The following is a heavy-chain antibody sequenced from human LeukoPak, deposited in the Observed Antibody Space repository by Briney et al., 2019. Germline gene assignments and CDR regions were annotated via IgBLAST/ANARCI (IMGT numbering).Heavy chain of an antibody. J-gene: IGHJ4*02. CDR2: ISAYNGNT. CDR3: ARDGVDCSSTSCYGPSGY. CDR1: GYTFTSYG. V-gene: IGHV1-18*01. Sequence: ASVKFSCKASGYTFTSYGISCVRQAPGQGLEWMGWISAYNGNTNYAQKLQGRVTMTTDTSTSTAYMELRSLRSDDTAVYYCARDGVDCSSTSCYGPSGYWGQGTLVTVSS. D-gene: IGHD2-2*01.